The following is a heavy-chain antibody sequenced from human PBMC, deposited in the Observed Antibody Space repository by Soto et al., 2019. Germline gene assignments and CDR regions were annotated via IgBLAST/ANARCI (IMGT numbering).Heavy chain of an antibody. CDR2: INAGNGNT. V-gene: IGHV1-3*01. J-gene: IGHJ5*01. CDR3: ARDQQFRNWFDS. CDR1: GYTFSRYA. D-gene: IGHD6-13*01. Sequence: ASVKGSCKASGYTFSRYAIHWVRQAPGQRLEWMGWINAGNGNTKYSQKFEGRVTLTTDTSANTVYMELSSLRFEDTALYYCARDQQFRNWFDSWGQGTLVTVSS.